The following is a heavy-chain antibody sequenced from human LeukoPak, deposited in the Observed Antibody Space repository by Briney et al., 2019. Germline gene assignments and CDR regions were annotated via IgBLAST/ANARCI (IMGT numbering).Heavy chain of an antibody. J-gene: IGHJ6*03. V-gene: IGHV4-59*01. CDR3: VAAGTNYYYCYMDV. CDR1: GGSISSYY. CDR2: IYYSGST. D-gene: IGHD6-13*01. Sequence: PSETVSLTCTVSGGSISSYYWSWIRQPPGKGLEWIGYIYYSGSTNSNPSLKSRVTISVDTSKNQFSLKLSSVTAADTAVYYCVAAGTNYYYCYMDVWGKGTTVTVSS.